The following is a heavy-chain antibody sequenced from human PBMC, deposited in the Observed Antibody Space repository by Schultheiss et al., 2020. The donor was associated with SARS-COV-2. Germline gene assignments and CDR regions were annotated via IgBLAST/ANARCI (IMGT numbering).Heavy chain of an antibody. Sequence: SETLSLTCTVSGGSISSYYWSWIRQPPGKGLEWIGYIYYSGSTNYNPPLKSRVTISVDTSKNQFSLKLNSVTAADTAVYYCASLSSSLGGMDVWGQGTTVTVSS. CDR3: ASLSSSLGGMDV. CDR2: IYYSGST. V-gene: IGHV4-59*08. D-gene: IGHD6-6*01. J-gene: IGHJ6*02. CDR1: GGSISSYY.